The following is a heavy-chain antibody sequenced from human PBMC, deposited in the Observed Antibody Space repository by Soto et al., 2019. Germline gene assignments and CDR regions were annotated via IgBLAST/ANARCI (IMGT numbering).Heavy chain of an antibody. CDR3: ARAREYSFGYTYFDP. V-gene: IGHV1-46*01. CDR1: GYPFTSYH. J-gene: IGHJ5*02. CDR2: INPREGRT. Sequence: QAQLVQSGAEVKKPGASVKVSCTASGYPFTSYHMHWVRQAPGQGLEWMGVINPREGRTRYAQKFAARVTMTSDTSTSTVNMALSSLRSEDTATYYCARAREYSFGYTYFDPWGPGTLVTVSS. D-gene: IGHD5-18*01.